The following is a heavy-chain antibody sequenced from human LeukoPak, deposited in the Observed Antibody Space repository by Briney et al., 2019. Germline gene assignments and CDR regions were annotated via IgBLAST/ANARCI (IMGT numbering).Heavy chain of an antibody. CDR3: AGSPNDYYDSSGPTTGFDY. CDR1: GYTFTGYY. J-gene: IGHJ4*02. Sequence: ASVKVSCKASGYTFTGYYMHWVRQAPGQGLEWMGWINPNSGGTNYAQKFQGRVTMTRDTSISTAYMELSRLRSDDTAVYYCAGSPNDYYDSSGPTTGFDYWGQGTLVTVSS. CDR2: INPNSGGT. D-gene: IGHD3-22*01. V-gene: IGHV1-2*02.